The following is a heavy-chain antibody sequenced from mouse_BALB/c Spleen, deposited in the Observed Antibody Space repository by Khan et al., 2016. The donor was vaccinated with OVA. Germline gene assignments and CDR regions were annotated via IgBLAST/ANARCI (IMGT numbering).Heavy chain of an antibody. V-gene: IGHV1-53*01. CDR3: TRGGYGGFAY. J-gene: IGHJ3*01. CDR1: GYTFTSYY. D-gene: IGHD2-2*01. CDR2: INPSNGDT. Sequence: QVQLKQSGAELVKPGASVKLSCKASGYTFTSYYMYWVKQRPGQGLEWIGDINPSNGDTYFNEKFKNKATLTVDKSSRTTYMQLSSLTSEDSAVYYCTRGGYGGFAYWGQGTLVTVSA.